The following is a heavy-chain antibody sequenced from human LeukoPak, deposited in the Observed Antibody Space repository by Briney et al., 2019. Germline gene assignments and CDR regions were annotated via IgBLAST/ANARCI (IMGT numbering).Heavy chain of an antibody. J-gene: IGHJ4*02. D-gene: IGHD3-3*01. Sequence: NMNWVRQAPGKGLEWVSSISSSGSYIYYADAVKGRFTISRDNAKNSLYLQMNSLRAEDTAVYYCAREIFWSGYYSNLHFDYWGRGTLVTVSS. CDR3: AREIFWSGYYSNLHFDY. V-gene: IGHV3-21*01. CDR2: ISSSGSYI. CDR1: N.